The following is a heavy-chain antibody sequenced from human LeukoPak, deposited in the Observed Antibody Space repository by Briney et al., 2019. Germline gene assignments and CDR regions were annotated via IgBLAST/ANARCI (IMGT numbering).Heavy chain of an antibody. CDR3: ARSTGYSSGGPGDY. CDR2: IHFGDSQT. Sequence: GESLKISCKVSGYTTTYYWIAWVRQMPGKGLECMGIIHFGDSQTRYSPSFQGQINISVDKSIDTAYLQWSSLKASDTAMYYCARSTGYSSGGPGDYWGQGTLVTVSS. J-gene: IGHJ4*02. CDR1: GYTTTYYW. D-gene: IGHD6-19*01. V-gene: IGHV5-51*06.